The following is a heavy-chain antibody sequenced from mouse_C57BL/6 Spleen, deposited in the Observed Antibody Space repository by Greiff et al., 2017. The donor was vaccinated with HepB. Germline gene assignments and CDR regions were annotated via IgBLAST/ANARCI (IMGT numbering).Heavy chain of an antibody. CDR1: GYTFTSYW. Sequence: VQLQQSGTELVKPGASVKLSCKASGYTFTSYWMHWVKQRPGQGLEWIGNINPSNGGTNYNEKFKSKATLTVDKSSSTAYMQISSQTSEDSAVYYWARGGITTVVAGGYYYAMDYWGQGTSVTVSS. CDR3: ARGGITTVVAGGYYYAMDY. CDR2: INPSNGGT. J-gene: IGHJ4*01. V-gene: IGHV1-53*01. D-gene: IGHD1-1*01.